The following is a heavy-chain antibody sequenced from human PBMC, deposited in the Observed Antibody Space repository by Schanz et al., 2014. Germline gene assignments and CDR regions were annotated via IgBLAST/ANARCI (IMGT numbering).Heavy chain of an antibody. V-gene: IGHV3-23*04. CDR2: ISASGGST. D-gene: IGHD3-10*01. Sequence: EVQLVESGGGLVQPGGSLRLSCAASGFNFRSYPMSWVRQAPGKGLEWVSDISASGGSTYYADSVQGRFTISRDNAKNTMYVQLKSLRAEDTEVYYCAKDPYGSGNHYTYWGRGALVSVSS. CDR3: AKDPYGSGNHYTY. CDR1: GFNFRSYP. J-gene: IGHJ4*02.